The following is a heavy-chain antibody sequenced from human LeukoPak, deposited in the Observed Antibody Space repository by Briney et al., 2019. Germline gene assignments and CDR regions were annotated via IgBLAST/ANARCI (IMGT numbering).Heavy chain of an antibody. CDR1: GGSISSSSYY. CDR3: ASAYYYDSGFDY. CDR2: IYYSGST. D-gene: IGHD3-22*01. Sequence: SETLSLTCTVSGGSISSSSYYWGGLRQPPGKGLEWIGSIYYSGSTYYNPSLKSRVTISVDTSKNQFSLKLSSVTAADTAVYYCASAYYYDSGFDYWGQGTLVTVSS. J-gene: IGHJ4*02. V-gene: IGHV4-39*07.